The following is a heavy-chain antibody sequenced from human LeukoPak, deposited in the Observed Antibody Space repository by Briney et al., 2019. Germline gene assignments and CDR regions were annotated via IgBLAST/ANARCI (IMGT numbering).Heavy chain of an antibody. CDR3: ARGLRITIFGVVKNWFDP. CDR2: INPNSGGT. V-gene: IGHV1-2*04. CDR1: GYTFTGYY. Sequence: ASVKVSCKASGYTFTGYYMHWVRQAPGQGLEWMGWINPNSGGTNYAQKFQGWVTMTRDTSISTAYMELSRLRSDDTAVYHCARGLRITIFGVVKNWFDPWGQGTLVTVSS. J-gene: IGHJ5*02. D-gene: IGHD3-3*01.